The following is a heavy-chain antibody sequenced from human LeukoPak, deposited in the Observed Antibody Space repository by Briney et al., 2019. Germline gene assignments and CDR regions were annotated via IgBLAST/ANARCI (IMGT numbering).Heavy chain of an antibody. CDR2: IRNDGSNK. V-gene: IGHV3-30*02. CDR1: GFTFSSYY. J-gene: IGHJ3*02. D-gene: IGHD6-13*01. Sequence: GGSLRLSCAASGFTFSSYYMHWVRQAPGKGLEWVSFIRNDGSNKYYADSVKGRFTISRDNSKNTLYLQMNSLRAEDTAVYYCARDPAYSSSWPDKDAFDIWGQGTMVTVSS. CDR3: ARDPAYSSSWPDKDAFDI.